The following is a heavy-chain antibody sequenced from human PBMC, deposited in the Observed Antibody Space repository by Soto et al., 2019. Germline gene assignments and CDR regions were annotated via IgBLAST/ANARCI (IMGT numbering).Heavy chain of an antibody. CDR1: GGSISSYY. Sequence: SETLSLTCTVSGGSISSYYWSWIRQPPGKGLEWIGYIYYSGSTNYNPSLKSRVTISVDTSKNQFSLKLSSVTAADTAVYYCARVREGSSWYNYWGQGTLVTVSS. J-gene: IGHJ4*02. D-gene: IGHD6-13*01. V-gene: IGHV4-59*01. CDR3: ARVREGSSWYNY. CDR2: IYYSGST.